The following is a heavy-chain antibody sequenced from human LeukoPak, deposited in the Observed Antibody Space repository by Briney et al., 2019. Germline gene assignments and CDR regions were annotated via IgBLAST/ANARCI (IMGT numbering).Heavy chain of an antibody. V-gene: IGHV4-61*02. CDR1: GDSIKNLAYF. CDR2: IYTSGST. CDR3: ARGFETISFDY. Sequence: SETLSLTCTVSGDSIKNLAYFWRWIRQPAGTGPEWIGRIYTSGSTNYSPSLESRVTISIDTSKNQVSLDLNSVTAADTAVYYCARGFETISFDYWGQGALVTVSS. D-gene: IGHD3-3*02. J-gene: IGHJ4*02.